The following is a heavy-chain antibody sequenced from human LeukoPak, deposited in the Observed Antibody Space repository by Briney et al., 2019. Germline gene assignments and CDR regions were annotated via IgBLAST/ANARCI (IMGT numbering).Heavy chain of an antibody. CDR2: IYHSGST. V-gene: IGHV4-59*04. CDR3: ARHVDTAMANIDY. Sequence: SETLSLTCTVSGGSISSYYWSWIRQPAGKGLEWIGSIYHSGSTYYNPSLKSRVTISVDTSKNQFSLKLRSVTAADTAVYYCARHVDTAMANIDYWGQGTLVTVSS. CDR1: GGSISSYY. J-gene: IGHJ4*02. D-gene: IGHD5-18*01.